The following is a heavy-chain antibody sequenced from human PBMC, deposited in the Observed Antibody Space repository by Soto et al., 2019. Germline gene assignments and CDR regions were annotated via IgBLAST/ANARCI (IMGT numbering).Heavy chain of an antibody. CDR2: IIPIFGTA. J-gene: IGHJ3*02. Sequence: SVKVSCKASGGTFSSYAISWVRQAPGQGLEWMGGIIPIFGTANYAQKFQGRVTMTRDTSISTAYMELSRLRSDDTAVYYCARVRLLLAMDAFDIWGQGTMVTVSS. CDR3: ARVRLLLAMDAFDI. D-gene: IGHD5-18*01. V-gene: IGHV1-69*05. CDR1: GGTFSSYA.